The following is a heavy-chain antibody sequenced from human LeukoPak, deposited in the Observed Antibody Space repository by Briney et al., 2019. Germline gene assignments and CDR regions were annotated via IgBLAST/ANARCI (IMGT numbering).Heavy chain of an antibody. D-gene: IGHD4-17*01. CDR1: GFTFSSYE. Sequence: GGSLRLSCAASGFTFSSYEMNWVRQAPGKGLEWVSYISSSGSTIYYADSVKGRFTISRDNAKNSLYLQKNSLRAEDTAVYYCASAILTTAAFDIWGQGTMVTVSS. CDR3: ASAILTTAAFDI. CDR2: ISSSGSTI. J-gene: IGHJ3*02. V-gene: IGHV3-48*03.